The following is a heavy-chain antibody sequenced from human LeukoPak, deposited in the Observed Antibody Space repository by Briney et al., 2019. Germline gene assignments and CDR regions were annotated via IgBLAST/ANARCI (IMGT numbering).Heavy chain of an antibody. D-gene: IGHD2-2*01. V-gene: IGHV1-18*04. CDR1: GYTFTGYY. J-gene: IGHJ4*02. CDR3: AGGPYDYIDY. CDR2: ISAYNGNT. Sequence: GASVKVSCKASGYTFTGYYMHWVRQAPGRGLEWMGWISAYNGNTNYAQKLQGRVTMTTDTSTSTAYMELRSLRSDDTAVYYCAGGPYDYIDYWGQGTLVTVSS.